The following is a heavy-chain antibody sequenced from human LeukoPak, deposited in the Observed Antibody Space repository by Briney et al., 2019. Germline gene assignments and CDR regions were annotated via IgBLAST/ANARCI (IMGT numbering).Heavy chain of an antibody. D-gene: IGHD3-22*01. CDR3: ARFGGYYDSSGYYPFQH. J-gene: IGHJ1*01. V-gene: IGHV4-61*02. CDR1: GGSISNGSYY. CDR2: IYTSGST. Sequence: SQTLSLTCTVSGGSISNGSYYWSWIRQPAGKGLEWIGRIYTSGSTNYNPSLKSRVIISVDTSKNQFSLKLSSVTAADTAVYYCARFGGYYDSSGYYPFQHWGQGTLVTVSS.